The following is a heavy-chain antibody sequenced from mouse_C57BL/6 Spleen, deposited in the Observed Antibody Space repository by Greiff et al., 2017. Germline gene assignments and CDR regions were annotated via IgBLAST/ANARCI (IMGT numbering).Heavy chain of an antibody. D-gene: IGHD2-1*01. V-gene: IGHV1-69*01. CDR2: IDPSDSYT. J-gene: IGHJ3*01. CDR1: GYTFTSYW. CDR3: ARSGLGNYEAY. Sequence: VQLQQPGAELVMPGASVKLSCKASGYTFTSYWMHWVKQRPGQGLEWIGEIDPSDSYTNYNQKFKGKSTLTVDKSYSTAYMQLSSLTSEDSAVYYCARSGLGNYEAYWGQGTLVTVSA.